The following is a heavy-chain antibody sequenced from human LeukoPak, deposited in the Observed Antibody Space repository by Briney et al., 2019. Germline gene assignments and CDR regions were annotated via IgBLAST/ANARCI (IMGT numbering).Heavy chain of an antibody. CDR1: GFTFSNYG. CDR2: TRYDGSKE. Sequence: GGSLRLSCAASGFTFSNYGMLWVRRAPGKGLEWVAFTRYDGSKEHYSDSVKGRFTISRDNSKNTLYLQMNSLRAEDTAVYSCAKGLMTTVTPLGYWGQGTLVTVSS. D-gene: IGHD4-17*01. V-gene: IGHV3-30*02. J-gene: IGHJ4*02. CDR3: AKGLMTTVTPLGY.